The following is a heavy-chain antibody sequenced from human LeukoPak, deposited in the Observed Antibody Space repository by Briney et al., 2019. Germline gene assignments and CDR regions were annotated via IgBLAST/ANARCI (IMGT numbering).Heavy chain of an antibody. D-gene: IGHD3-9*01. J-gene: IGHJ4*02. V-gene: IGHV1-69*13. CDR3: ARDLVGSHTGYSSGAWDY. CDR2: IIPLFDTA. CDR1: GYTFTGYY. Sequence: SVKVSCKASGYTFTGYYMHWVRQAPGQGLEWMGGIIPLFDTADYAQKFQGRLTITADESTSTAYMELSSLRPEDTAVYYCARDLVGSHTGYSSGAWDYWGQGTLVTVSS.